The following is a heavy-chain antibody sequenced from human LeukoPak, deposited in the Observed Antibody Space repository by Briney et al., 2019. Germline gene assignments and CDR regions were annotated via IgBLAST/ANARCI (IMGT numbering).Heavy chain of an antibody. J-gene: IGHJ4*02. CDR1: GFTFSSYA. V-gene: IGHV3-23*01. D-gene: IGHD2-2*02. CDR2: ISGSGGST. Sequence: GGSLRLSCAASGFTFSSYAMSWVRQAPGKGLVWVSAISGSGGSTYYADSVKGRFTISRGNSKNTLYLQMNSLRAEDTAVYYCAKEYCSSTSCYIVDYWGQGTLVTVSS. CDR3: AKEYCSSTSCYIVDY.